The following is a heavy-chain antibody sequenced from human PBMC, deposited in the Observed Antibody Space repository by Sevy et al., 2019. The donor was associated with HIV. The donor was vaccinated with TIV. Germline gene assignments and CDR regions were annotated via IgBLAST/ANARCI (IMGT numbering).Heavy chain of an antibody. CDR3: ATHAGLATAGRVFDY. CDR1: GFTFSDHY. J-gene: IGHJ4*02. D-gene: IGHD6-13*01. Sequence: GGSLRLSCAAPGFTFSDHYMECVRQAPGKGLEWVGRTRNKADSYTTEYAASVKGRFTISRDDSKNSLYLQMNSLKTEDTAVYYCATHAGLATAGRVFDYWGQGSTVTVSS. CDR2: TRNKADSYTT. V-gene: IGHV3-72*01.